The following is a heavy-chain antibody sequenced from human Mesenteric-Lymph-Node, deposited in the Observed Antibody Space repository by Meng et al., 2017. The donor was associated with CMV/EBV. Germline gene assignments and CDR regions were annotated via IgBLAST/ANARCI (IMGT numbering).Heavy chain of an antibody. Sequence: SETLSLTCSVSGYSINSGYYWGWIRQPPGKGLEWIGSIYHTGNTYYNPSLKSRVAMSVDTSKNQFSLKLSSVTAADTAVYYCARKFGQWLVSYYFDYWGQGALVTVSS. D-gene: IGHD6-19*01. CDR2: IYHTGNT. J-gene: IGHJ4*02. V-gene: IGHV4-38-2*02. CDR1: GYSINSGYY. CDR3: ARKFGQWLVSYYFDY.